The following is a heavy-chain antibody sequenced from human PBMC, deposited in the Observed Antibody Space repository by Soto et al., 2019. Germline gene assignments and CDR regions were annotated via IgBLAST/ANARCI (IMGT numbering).Heavy chain of an antibody. D-gene: IGHD3-10*01. CDR3: ARSGQRQYYYYYGMDV. Sequence: GGSLRLSCAASGFTFSSYEMNWVRQAPGKGLEWVSYISSSGSTIYYADSVKGRFTISRDNAKNSLYLQMNSLRAEDTAVYYCARSGQRQYYYYYGMDVWGQGTTVTVSS. CDR1: GFTFSSYE. J-gene: IGHJ6*02. V-gene: IGHV3-48*03. CDR2: ISSSGSTI.